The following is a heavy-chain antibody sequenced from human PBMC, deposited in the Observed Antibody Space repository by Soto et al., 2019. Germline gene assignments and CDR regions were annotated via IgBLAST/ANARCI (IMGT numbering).Heavy chain of an antibody. V-gene: IGHV3-33*01. D-gene: IGHD2-8*01. Sequence: QVQLVESGGGVVQPGRSLRLSCAASGFTSGFTFSSYGMHWVRQAPGKGLEWVALIWYDGSSKFYADSVRGRFTISRDTAKNPVDMKINSVRKEDAVVYSYGRGNGGDPFPSGGKEPLVPVS. CDR3: GRGNGGDPFPS. CDR1: GFTFSSYG. CDR2: IWYDGSSK. J-gene: IGHJ4*02.